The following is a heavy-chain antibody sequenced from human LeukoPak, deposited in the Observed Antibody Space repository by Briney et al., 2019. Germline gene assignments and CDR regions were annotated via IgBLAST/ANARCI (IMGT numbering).Heavy chain of an antibody. Sequence: ASVRLSCKASGYTFTSYGISWVRQAPGQGLEWMGWISAYNGNTNYAQKLQGRVTMTTDTSTSTAYMELRSLRSDDTAVYYCASGRRQTTWFGEFAHYFDYWGQGTLVAVSS. V-gene: IGHV1-18*01. CDR2: ISAYNGNT. CDR1: GYTFTSYG. D-gene: IGHD3-10*01. J-gene: IGHJ4*02. CDR3: ASGRRQTTWFGEFAHYFDY.